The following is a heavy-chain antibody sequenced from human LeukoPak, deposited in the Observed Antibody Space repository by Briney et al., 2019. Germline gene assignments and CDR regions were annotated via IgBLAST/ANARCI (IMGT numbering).Heavy chain of an antibody. CDR3: TRAVAGLDY. Sequence: PGWSMRLSCTASGFTFGDYAMSWVRQARGKGLEWVGFIRSKAYGGSTEYAASVKGRFTISRDDSKSIAYLQMNSLKTEHTAVYYCTRAVAGLDYWGQGTLVTVSS. J-gene: IGHJ4*02. CDR1: GFTFGDYA. D-gene: IGHD6-19*01. CDR2: IRSKAYGGST. V-gene: IGHV3-49*04.